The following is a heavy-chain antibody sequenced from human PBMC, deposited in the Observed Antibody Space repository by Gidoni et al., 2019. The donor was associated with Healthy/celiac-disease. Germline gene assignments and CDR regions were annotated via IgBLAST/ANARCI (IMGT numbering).Heavy chain of an antibody. D-gene: IGHD3-10*01. CDR3: ARDRGIRALDD. CDR1: GFPFSRYA. V-gene: IGHV3-30-3*01. Sequence: QVQLVESGGGVVQPVRSLGFSCAASGFPFSRYAMHWVRQAPGKGLEGGAVISDDGSNKYYADSVKGRVTIYRDNSKNTLYLKMNSLRAEDTAVYYCARDRGIRALDDWGQGTLVTVSS. CDR2: ISDDGSNK. J-gene: IGHJ4*02.